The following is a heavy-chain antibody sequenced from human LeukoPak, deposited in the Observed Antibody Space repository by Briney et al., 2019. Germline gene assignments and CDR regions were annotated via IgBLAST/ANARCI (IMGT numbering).Heavy chain of an antibody. CDR1: GFTVSSNY. CDR3: ARGRAYCGGDCYSPVYYFDY. J-gene: IGHJ4*02. V-gene: IGHV3-53*01. Sequence: GGSLRLSCAASGFTVSSNYMSWVRQAPGKGLEWVSVIYSGGSTYYADSVKGRFTTSRDNSKNTLYLQMNSPRAEDTAVYYCARGRAYCGGDCYSPVYYFDYWGQGTLVTVSS. D-gene: IGHD2-21*02. CDR2: IYSGGST.